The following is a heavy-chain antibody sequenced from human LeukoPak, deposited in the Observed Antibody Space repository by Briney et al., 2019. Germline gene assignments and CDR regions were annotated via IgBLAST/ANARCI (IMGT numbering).Heavy chain of an antibody. D-gene: IGHD6-6*01. CDR3: ARGKFGYYSSSSYYFDY. CDR1: GYTFTNYD. Sequence: VSMKVSCKASGYTFTNYDINWVRQATGQELEWMGWMNPDSGNTGYAEKFQGRVTITRNTSISTAYMELSSLVSEDTAVYYCARGKFGYYSSSSYYFDYWGQGILVTVSS. CDR2: MNPDSGNT. V-gene: IGHV1-8*03. J-gene: IGHJ4*02.